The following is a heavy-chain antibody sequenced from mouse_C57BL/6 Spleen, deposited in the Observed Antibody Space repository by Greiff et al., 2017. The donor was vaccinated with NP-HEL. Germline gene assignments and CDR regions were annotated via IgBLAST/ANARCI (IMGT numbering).Heavy chain of an antibody. J-gene: IGHJ1*03. CDR2: IWGDGST. CDR3: AKPDYYGSSYGGYFDV. V-gene: IGHV2-3*01. Sequence: QVQLKQSGPGLVAPSQSLSITCTVSGFSLTSSGVSWVRQPPGKGLEWLGVIWGDGSTNYHSALISRLSISKDNSKSQVFLKLNSLQTDDTATYYCAKPDYYGSSYGGYFDVWGTGTTVTVSS. CDR1: GFSLTSSG. D-gene: IGHD1-1*01.